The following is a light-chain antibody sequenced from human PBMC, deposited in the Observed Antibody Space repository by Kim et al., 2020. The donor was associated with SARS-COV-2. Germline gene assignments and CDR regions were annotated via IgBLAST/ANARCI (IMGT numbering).Light chain of an antibody. CDR2: GKN. CDR3: NSRDSNDNVV. Sequence: SSELTQDPAVSVALGQTVRITCQGDSLRSYYATWYQQKPGQAPILVTYGKNNRPSGIPDRFSGSSSGNTASLTITGTQAAAEADYYCNSRDSNDNVVFGG. V-gene: IGLV3-19*01. J-gene: IGLJ2*01. CDR1: SLRSYY.